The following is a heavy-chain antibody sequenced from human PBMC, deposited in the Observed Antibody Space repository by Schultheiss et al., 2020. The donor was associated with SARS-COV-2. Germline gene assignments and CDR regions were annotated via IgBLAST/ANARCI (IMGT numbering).Heavy chain of an antibody. CDR2: ISYDGSNK. CDR3: ARGGGKRITGTLN. Sequence: GESLKISCAASGLTFSSYGMHWVRQAPGKGLEWVAVISYDGSNKYYADSVKGRFTISRDNSKNTLYLQMNSLRAEDTAVYYCARGGGKRITGTLNWGQGTLVTVSS. CDR1: GLTFSSYG. D-gene: IGHD1-7*01. J-gene: IGHJ4*02. V-gene: IGHV3-30*03.